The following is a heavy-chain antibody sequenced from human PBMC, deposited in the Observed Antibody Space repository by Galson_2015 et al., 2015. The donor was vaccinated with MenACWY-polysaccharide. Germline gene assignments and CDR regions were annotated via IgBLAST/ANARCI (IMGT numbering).Heavy chain of an antibody. CDR3: AKDKAFHCSGGGFYSVSPDF. D-gene: IGHD2-15*01. J-gene: IGHJ4*02. V-gene: IGHV3-23*01. Sequence: SLRLSCAASGFTFSTYAMSWVRQAPGKGLEWVSAISGSGGSTYYADSVKGRFTISRDNSKITLYLQMNSLRAEDTAVYYCAKDKAFHCSGGGFYSVSPDFWGQGTLVTVSS. CDR2: ISGSGGST. CDR1: GFTFSTYA.